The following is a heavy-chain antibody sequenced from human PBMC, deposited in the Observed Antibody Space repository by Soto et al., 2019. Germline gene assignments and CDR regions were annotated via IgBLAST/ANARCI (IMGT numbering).Heavy chain of an antibody. CDR3: ARCDTNLRPYHYSDP. V-gene: IGHV1-69*13. J-gene: IGHJ5*02. D-gene: IGHD2-15*01. Sequence: ASVKVSCKASLGTLTYAISWVRQAPGQGLEWMGGIIPIFHTPKYAQKFQGRVTITADESTSTAYMELSSLRSEDTAVYYCARCDTNLRPYHYSDPWG. CDR2: IIPIFHTP. CDR1: LGTLTYA.